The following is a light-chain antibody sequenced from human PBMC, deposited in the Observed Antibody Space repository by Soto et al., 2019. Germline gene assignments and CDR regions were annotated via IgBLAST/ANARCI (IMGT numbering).Light chain of an antibody. CDR3: QQYVSSPLT. CDR2: GAS. V-gene: IGKV3-20*01. CDR1: QSVSNNY. Sequence: EIVLTQSPGTLSLSPGEGATLSCRASQSVSNNYLAWYQQKPGQAPRLVISGASSRATAIPDRFSGSGSGTEFTLTISRLEPEDFAVYYCQQYVSSPLTFGGGTKVEIK. J-gene: IGKJ4*01.